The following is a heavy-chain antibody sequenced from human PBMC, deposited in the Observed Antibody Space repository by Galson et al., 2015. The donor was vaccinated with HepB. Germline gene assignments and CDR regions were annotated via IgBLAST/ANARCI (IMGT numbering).Heavy chain of an antibody. V-gene: IGHV3-7*01. CDR2: IKQDGSEK. CDR3: AKIRVRLVGALDY. J-gene: IGHJ4*02. CDR1: GFTFSSYW. Sequence: SLRLSCAASGFTFSSYWMSWVRQAPGKGLEWVANIKQDGSEKYYVDSVKGRFTISRDNAKNSLYLQMNSLRPEDTAVYYCAKIRVRLVGALDYWGQGTLVTVSS. D-gene: IGHD6-19*01.